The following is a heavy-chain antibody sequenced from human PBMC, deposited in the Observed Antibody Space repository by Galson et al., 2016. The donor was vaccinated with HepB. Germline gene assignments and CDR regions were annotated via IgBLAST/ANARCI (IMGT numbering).Heavy chain of an antibody. D-gene: IGHD2-21*01. CDR1: RFTFSSYS. CDR2: ISRSSSTI. Sequence: SLRLSCAASRFTFSSYSMNWVRQAPGRGLEWVSYISRSSSTIYYADSVKGRFTISRDNAKNSLYLQMNSLRDEDTAVYYCASALVIHDCYGMDVWGQGTTVTVSS. CDR3: ASALVIHDCYGMDV. J-gene: IGHJ6*02. V-gene: IGHV3-48*02.